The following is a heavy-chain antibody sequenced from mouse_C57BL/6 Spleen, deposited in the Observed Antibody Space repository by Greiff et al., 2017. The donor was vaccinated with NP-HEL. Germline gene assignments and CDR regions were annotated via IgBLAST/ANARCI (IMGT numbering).Heavy chain of an antibody. Sequence: EVKLEESGGGLVQPGGSMKLSCAASGFTFSDAWMDWVRQSPEKGLEWVAEIRNKANNHATYYAESVKGRFTISRDDSKSSVYLQMNSLGAEDTGIYCCTRHGYGGWFAYWGQGTLVTVAA. CDR2: IRNKANNHAT. V-gene: IGHV6-6*01. J-gene: IGHJ3*01. CDR1: GFTFSDAW. D-gene: IGHD2-2*01. CDR3: TRHGYGGWFAY.